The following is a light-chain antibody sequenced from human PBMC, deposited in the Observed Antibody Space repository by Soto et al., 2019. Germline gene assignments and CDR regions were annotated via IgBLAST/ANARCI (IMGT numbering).Light chain of an antibody. CDR1: SSNIGAGYD. V-gene: IGLV1-40*01. Sequence: QAVLTQPPSVSGAPGQTVTISCTGSSSNIGAGYDVHWYQQLPGTAPKLLIYGNNNRPSEVPDRFSGSKSGTSASLAITGLQADDEADYYCRSYYSSLSGWVFGGGTKRTVL. J-gene: IGLJ3*02. CDR2: GNN. CDR3: RSYYSSLSGWV.